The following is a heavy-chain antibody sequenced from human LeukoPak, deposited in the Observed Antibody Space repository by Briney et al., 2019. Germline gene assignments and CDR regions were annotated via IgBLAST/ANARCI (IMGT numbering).Heavy chain of an antibody. J-gene: IGHJ4*02. CDR2: IYTSGST. Sequence: SETLSLTCTVSGYSISSGYYWSWIRQPAGKGLEWIGRIYTSGSTNYNPSLKSRVTISVDTSKNQFSLKLSSVSAADTAVYYCARAPPPLLWFGEFTPYYFDYWGQGTLVTVSS. CDR3: ARAPPPLLWFGEFTPYYFDY. V-gene: IGHV4-61*02. CDR1: GYSISSGYY. D-gene: IGHD3-10*01.